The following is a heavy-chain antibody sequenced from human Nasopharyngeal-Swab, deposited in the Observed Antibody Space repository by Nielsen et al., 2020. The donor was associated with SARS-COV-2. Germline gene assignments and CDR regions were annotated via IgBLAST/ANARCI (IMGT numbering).Heavy chain of an antibody. CDR3: ASHGASNAFDI. J-gene: IGHJ3*02. CDR2: ISYDGSNK. CDR1: GFTFSSYA. D-gene: IGHD4/OR15-4a*01. Sequence: GGSLRLSCAASGFTFSSYAMHWVRQAPGKGLEWVAVISYDGSNKYYADSVKGRFTISRDNSKNTLYLQMNSLRAEDTAVYYCASHGASNAFDIWGQGTMVTVSS. V-gene: IGHV3-30*04.